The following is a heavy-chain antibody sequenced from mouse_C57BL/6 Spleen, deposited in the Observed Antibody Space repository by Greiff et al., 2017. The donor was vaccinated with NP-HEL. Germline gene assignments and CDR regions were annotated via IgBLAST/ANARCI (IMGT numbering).Heavy chain of an antibody. CDR2: INPNNGGT. Sequence: VQLQQSGPELVKPGASVKIPCKASGYTFTDYNMDWVKQSHGKSLEWIGDINPNNGGTIYNQKFKGKATLTVYKSSSTSYMALRSLTSEDTAFYYCARSHYYGSSPFAYWGQGTLVTVSA. CDR3: ARSHYYGSSPFAY. CDR1: GYTFTDYN. D-gene: IGHD1-1*01. V-gene: IGHV1-18*01. J-gene: IGHJ3*01.